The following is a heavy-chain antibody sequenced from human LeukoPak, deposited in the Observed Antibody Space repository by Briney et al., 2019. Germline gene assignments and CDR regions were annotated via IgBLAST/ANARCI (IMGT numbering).Heavy chain of an antibody. CDR1: GYTFTSYG. CDR2: ISAYNGNT. J-gene: IGHJ4*02. D-gene: IGHD5-12*01. V-gene: IGHV1-18*01. CDR3: AKLRGYSGYDGLDY. Sequence: ASVKVSCKASGYTFTSYGISWVRQAPGQGLEWMGWISAYNGNTNYAQKLQGRVTMTTDTSTSTAYMELRSLRSDDTAVYYCAKLRGYSGYDGLDYWGQGTLVTVSS.